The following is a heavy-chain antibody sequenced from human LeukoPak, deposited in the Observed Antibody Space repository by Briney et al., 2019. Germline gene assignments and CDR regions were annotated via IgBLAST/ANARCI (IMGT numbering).Heavy chain of an antibody. CDR3: AKADIVVVVAAINWFDP. V-gene: IGHV3-23*01. CDR2: ISGSGGST. D-gene: IGHD2-15*01. CDR1: GFTFSSYA. Sequence: PGGSLRLSCAASGFTFSSYAMSWVRQAPGKGLEWVSAISGSGGSTYYADSVKGRFTNSRENSKNTLYLQMNNLRAENTAVYYCAKADIVVVVAAINWFDPWGQGTLVTVSS. J-gene: IGHJ5*02.